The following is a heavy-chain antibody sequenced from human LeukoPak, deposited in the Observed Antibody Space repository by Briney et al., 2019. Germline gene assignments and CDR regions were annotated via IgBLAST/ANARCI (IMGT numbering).Heavy chain of an antibody. D-gene: IGHD5-12*01. V-gene: IGHV3-23*01. CDR3: AKGFSGHDSDFDY. CDR2: IGGSGVGT. CDR1: GSTFSTYA. Sequence: GGSLRLSCAASGSTFSTYAMSWVRQAPGKGLEWVSAIGGSGVGTYYAGSVKGRFTISRDNSKTTLDLQMNSLRAEDTAVYYCAKGFSGHDSDFDYWGQGTPVTVSS. J-gene: IGHJ4*02.